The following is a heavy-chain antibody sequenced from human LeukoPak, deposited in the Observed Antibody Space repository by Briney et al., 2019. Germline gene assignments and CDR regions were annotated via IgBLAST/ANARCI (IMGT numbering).Heavy chain of an antibody. CDR2: IWYDRSNK. J-gene: IGHJ4*02. V-gene: IGHV3-33*01. CDR1: GFTFSSYG. D-gene: IGHD1-26*01. Sequence: GGSLRLSCAASGFTFSSYGMNWVRQAPGKGLEWVAVIWYDRSNKYYADSVKGRFTISRDNSKNTLYLQMNSLRAEDTAVYYCAREVIVGATSDYFDYWGQGTLVTVSS. CDR3: AREVIVGATSDYFDY.